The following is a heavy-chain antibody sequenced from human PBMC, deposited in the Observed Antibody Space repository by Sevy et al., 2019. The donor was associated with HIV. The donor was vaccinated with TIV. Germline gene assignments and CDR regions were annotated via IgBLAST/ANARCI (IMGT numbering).Heavy chain of an antibody. CDR2: IKQDGSEK. V-gene: IGHV3-7*01. Sequence: GGSLRLSCAASGFTFSSYWMSWVRQAPGKGLEWVANIKQDGSEKYYVDSVKGRFTISRDNAKNSLYLQMNSLRAEDTAVYYCARVRGSVLRYWDWPLGGFDYWGQRTLVTVSS. CDR3: ARVRGSVLRYWDWPLGGFDY. CDR1: GFTFSSYW. J-gene: IGHJ4*02. D-gene: IGHD3-9*01.